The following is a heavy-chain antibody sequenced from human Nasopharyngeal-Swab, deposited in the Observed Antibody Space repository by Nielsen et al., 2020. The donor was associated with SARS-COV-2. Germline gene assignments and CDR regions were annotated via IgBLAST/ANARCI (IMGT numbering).Heavy chain of an antibody. Sequence: GAFLTISCKGSGYSFTSYWIGWARQLPGKGVEWMGIIYPGDSDTRYRPSFQGQVTIPADKSIRTAYLQWSSLKASDTAMYYCASTSGGSEIGAFDIWGQGTMVTVSS. CDR2: IYPGDSDT. CDR3: ASTSGGSEIGAFDI. CDR1: GYSFTSYW. J-gene: IGHJ3*02. D-gene: IGHD2-15*01. V-gene: IGHV5-51*01.